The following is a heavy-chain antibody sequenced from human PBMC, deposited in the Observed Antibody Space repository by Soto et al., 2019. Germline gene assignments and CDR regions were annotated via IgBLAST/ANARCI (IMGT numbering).Heavy chain of an antibody. V-gene: IGHV1-69*13. J-gene: IGHJ6*02. CDR2: IIPIFGTA. CDR1: GGTFSTYA. Sequence: SVKVSCKASGGTFSTYAISWVRQAPGQGLEWVGGIIPIFGTANYAQKFQGRVTITADESTSTAYMELSSLRSEDTAVYYCARAAYSYGTAYLSYYYGMDVWGLGTTVTVS. CDR3: ARAAYSYGTAYLSYYYGMDV. D-gene: IGHD5-18*01.